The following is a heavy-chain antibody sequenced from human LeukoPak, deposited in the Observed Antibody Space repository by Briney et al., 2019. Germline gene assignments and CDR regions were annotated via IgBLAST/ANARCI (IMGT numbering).Heavy chain of an antibody. Sequence: PGGSVKLSCAASGFTVSSYYMSWVRQAPGKGLEWVSVIYSGGSTYYADSVKGRFTISRDNSKNTLYLQMNSLRAEDTAVYYCARGLTLGFDYWGQGTLVTVSS. CDR1: GFTVSSYY. D-gene: IGHD4-23*01. V-gene: IGHV3-66*02. CDR3: ARGLTLGFDY. CDR2: IYSGGST. J-gene: IGHJ4*02.